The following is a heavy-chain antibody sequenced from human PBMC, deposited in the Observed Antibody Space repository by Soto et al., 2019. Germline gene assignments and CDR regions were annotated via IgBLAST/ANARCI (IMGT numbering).Heavy chain of an antibody. Sequence: EVQLLESGGGLVQPGGSLGLSCAASGFTFSSYAMSWVRQAPGKGLEWVSTISGRGLTTYLADSVKGRFTISRDNSKSTLHLQMNSLRAEDTAVYYCAKEGATSLYYFDYWGKGTLVSVSS. CDR3: AKEGATSLYYFDY. V-gene: IGHV3-23*01. D-gene: IGHD5-12*01. J-gene: IGHJ4*02. CDR1: GFTFSSYA. CDR2: ISGRGLTT.